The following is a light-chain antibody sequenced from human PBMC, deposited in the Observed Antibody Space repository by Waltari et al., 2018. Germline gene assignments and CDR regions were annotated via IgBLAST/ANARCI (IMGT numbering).Light chain of an antibody. CDR1: QGVGKY. CDR2: HTS. Sequence: EVVLTQSPGTLSLSPGERATLSCRASQGVGKYLAWYPQRPGHAPRLLLYHTSIRATGIPDRFSGGGYGTDFSLTISRLEPEDFAVYYCQKYDFLPATFGQGTTVEIK. J-gene: IGKJ1*01. CDR3: QKYDFLPAT. V-gene: IGKV3-20*01.